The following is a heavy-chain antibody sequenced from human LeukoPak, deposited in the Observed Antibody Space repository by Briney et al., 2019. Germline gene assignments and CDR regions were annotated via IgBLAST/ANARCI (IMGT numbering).Heavy chain of an antibody. J-gene: IGHJ4*02. Sequence: SGTLSLTCALSGGSISSSTWWSWLRQPAGKGLGWIGEINHSGSTDYNPSLKSRVTISVDKSNNQFSLKLNSVTAADTAVYYRARKQWLAVADWGQGTLVTVSS. CDR1: GGSISSSTW. D-gene: IGHD6-19*01. CDR2: INHSGST. V-gene: IGHV4-4*02. CDR3: ARKQWLAVAD.